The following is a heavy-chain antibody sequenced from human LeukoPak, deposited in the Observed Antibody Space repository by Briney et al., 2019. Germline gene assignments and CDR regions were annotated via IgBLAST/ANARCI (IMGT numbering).Heavy chain of an antibody. Sequence: SSETLSLTCAVYGGSFSGYYWSWIRQPPGKGLEWIGEINHSGSTNYNPSLKSRVTISVDTSKNQFSLKLSSVTAADTAVYYCATVDTGIWGQGTLVTVSS. V-gene: IGHV4-34*01. J-gene: IGHJ4*02. CDR1: GGSFSGYY. D-gene: IGHD5-18*01. CDR2: INHSGST. CDR3: ATVDTGI.